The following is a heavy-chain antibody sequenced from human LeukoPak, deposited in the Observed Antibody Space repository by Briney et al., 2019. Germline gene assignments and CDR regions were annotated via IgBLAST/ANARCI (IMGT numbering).Heavy chain of an antibody. CDR2: INTDGSST. CDR1: GFIFSSYW. Sequence: PGGSLRLSCVASGFIFSSYWMHWVRQAPGKGLVWVSRINTDGSSTSYADSVKGRFTISRDNAKNTLYLQMNSLRAEDTAVYYCARGPTTYFDCWGQGTLVTVSS. CDR3: ARGPTTYFDC. J-gene: IGHJ4*02. D-gene: IGHD1-1*01. V-gene: IGHV3-74*01.